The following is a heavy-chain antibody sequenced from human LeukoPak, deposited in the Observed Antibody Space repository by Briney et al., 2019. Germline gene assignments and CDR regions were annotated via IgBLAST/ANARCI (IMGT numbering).Heavy chain of an antibody. Sequence: SETLSLTCTGSGGSISSHYCSWIRQPPGKGLEGIGYIYYSGSTNYNPSLNSRVNISVDTYKNKFSLKLSSVTAADTAVYYCARDLRIAAAGTGWFDPWGQGTLVTVSS. J-gene: IGHJ5*02. CDR2: IYYSGST. V-gene: IGHV4-59*11. CDR1: GGSISSHY. D-gene: IGHD6-13*01. CDR3: ARDLRIAAAGTGWFDP.